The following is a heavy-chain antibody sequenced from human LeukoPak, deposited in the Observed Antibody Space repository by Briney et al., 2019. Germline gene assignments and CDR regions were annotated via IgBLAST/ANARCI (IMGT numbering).Heavy chain of an antibody. CDR1: GFTFSSYA. CDR3: TTPGGAAPGTPYFDY. J-gene: IGHJ4*02. Sequence: PGGSLRLSCAASGFTFSSYAMSWVHQAPGKGLEWVSAISGSGGSTYYADSVKGRFTISRDNFRNTQFLQMNSLTTEDTAVYYCTTPGGAAPGTPYFDYWGPGTLVTVSS. CDR2: ISGSGGST. D-gene: IGHD6-13*01. V-gene: IGHV3-23*01.